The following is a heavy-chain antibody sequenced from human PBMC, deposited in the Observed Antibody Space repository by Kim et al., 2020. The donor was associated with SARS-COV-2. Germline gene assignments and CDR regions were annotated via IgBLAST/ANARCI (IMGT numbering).Heavy chain of an antibody. Sequence: GGSLRLSCAVSGFTFSSYAMTWVRQAPGKGLEWVSAISGSGYNTYYADPVRGRFTIPRDSSQNTAFLQVTSLRDDDTAVYYCAKDRAAAAGTGQFDYWG. V-gene: IGHV3-23*01. D-gene: IGHD6-13*01. CDR1: GFTFSSYA. CDR3: AKDRAAAAGTGQFDY. J-gene: IGHJ4*01. CDR2: ISGSGYNT.